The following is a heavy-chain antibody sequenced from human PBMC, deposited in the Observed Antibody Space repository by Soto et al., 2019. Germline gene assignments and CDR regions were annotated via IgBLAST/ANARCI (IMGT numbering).Heavy chain of an antibody. Sequence: QVQLVQSGAEVKKPGSSVKVSCKASGGTFGSYAISWVRQAPGQGLEWMGGIIPIPGTANYAQKFQGRVKIAADESTSTAYMELSSLRSEDTAVYYCARSQGSSTSLEIYYYYYCGMDVWGQGTTVTVSS. J-gene: IGHJ6*02. CDR3: ARSQGSSTSLEIYYYYYCGMDV. CDR1: GGTFGSYA. V-gene: IGHV1-69*01. CDR2: IIPIPGTA. D-gene: IGHD2-2*01.